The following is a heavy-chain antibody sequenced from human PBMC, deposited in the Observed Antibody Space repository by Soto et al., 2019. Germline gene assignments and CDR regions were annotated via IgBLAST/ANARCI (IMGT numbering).Heavy chain of an antibody. V-gene: IGHV1-69*13. CDR1: GGTFSSYA. Sequence: VASVKVSCKASGGTFSSYAISWVRQAPGQGLEWMGGIIPIFGTANYAQKFQGRVTITADESTSTAYMELSSLRAEDTSVYYCARNSDSSGYCWGHGTLVTVSS. CDR3: ARNSDSSGYC. J-gene: IGHJ4*01. D-gene: IGHD3-22*01. CDR2: IIPIFGTA.